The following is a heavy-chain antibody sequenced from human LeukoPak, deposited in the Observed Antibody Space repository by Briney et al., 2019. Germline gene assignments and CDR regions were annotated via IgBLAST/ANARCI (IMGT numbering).Heavy chain of an antibody. CDR3: ARVGGSGSYFGAFDI. J-gene: IGHJ3*02. Sequence: ASVKVSCKASGYTFTGYYMHWVRQAPGQGLEWMGWIDPNSGGKNYVQKFQGWVTLTRDTSISTAYMELSRLKSDDTAVYYCARVGGSGSYFGAFDIWGQGTMVTVSS. CDR2: IDPNSGGK. CDR1: GYTFTGYY. D-gene: IGHD3-10*01. V-gene: IGHV1-2*04.